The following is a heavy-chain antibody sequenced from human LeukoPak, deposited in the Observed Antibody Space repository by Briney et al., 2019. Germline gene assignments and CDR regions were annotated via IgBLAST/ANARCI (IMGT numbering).Heavy chain of an antibody. D-gene: IGHD5-24*01. J-gene: IGHJ4*02. V-gene: IGHV3-21*04. CDR2: IRFTGSYI. CDR3: AKGIRAGYKQYYFDY. CDR1: GFTFSSYS. Sequence: GGSLRLSCAASGFTFSSYSMNWVRQAPGRGLEWVSSIRFTGSYIYYADSVKGRFTISRDDAKNLLSLQMISLRVEDTAVYYCAKGIRAGYKQYYFDYWGQGTLVTVSS.